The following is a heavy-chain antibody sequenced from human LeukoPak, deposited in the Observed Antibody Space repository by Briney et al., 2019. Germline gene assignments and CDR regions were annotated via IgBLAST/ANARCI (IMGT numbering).Heavy chain of an antibody. CDR1: GYSFTSYR. CDR2: IYPGDSDT. D-gene: IGHD5-12*01. J-gene: IGHJ4*02. V-gene: IGHV5-51*01. Sequence: GESLKISCKGSGYSFTSYRIGWVRQMPGKGLEWMGIIYPGDSDTRYSPSFQGQVTISADKSISTAYLQWSSLKASDTAMYYCARGASGYSGYDTYDYWGQGTLVTVSS. CDR3: ARGASGYSGYDTYDY.